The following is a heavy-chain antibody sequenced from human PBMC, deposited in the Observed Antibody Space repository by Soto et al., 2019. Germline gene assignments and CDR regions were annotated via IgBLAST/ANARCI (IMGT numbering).Heavy chain of an antibody. CDR2: ISSSGTTI. CDR1: GFTFSDYY. Sequence: QVQLVESGGGLVKPGGSLRLSCAASGFTFSDYYMSGIRQAPGTGLEWVSYISSSGTTIYYADSVKGRFTISRDNAKNSLFLQMNSLRAEDTAVYYCARDGNPPLPNHYYYYMDVWGRGTTVTVSS. CDR3: ARDGNPPLPNHYYYYMDV. J-gene: IGHJ6*03. V-gene: IGHV3-11*01.